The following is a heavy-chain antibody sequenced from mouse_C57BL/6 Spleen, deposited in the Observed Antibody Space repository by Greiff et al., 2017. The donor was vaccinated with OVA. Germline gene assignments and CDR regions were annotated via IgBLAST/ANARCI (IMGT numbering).Heavy chain of an antibody. J-gene: IGHJ4*01. Sequence: EVKLMESGGGLVQPKGSLKLSCAASGFSFNTYAMNWVRQAPGKGLEWVARIRSKSNNYATYYADSVKDRFTISRDDSESMLYLQMNNLKTEDTAMYYCVRGSYYGTPRAMDYWGQGTSVTVSS. CDR3: VRGSYYGTPRAMDY. CDR1: GFSFNTYA. D-gene: IGHD2-1*01. CDR2: IRSKSNNYAT. V-gene: IGHV10-1*01.